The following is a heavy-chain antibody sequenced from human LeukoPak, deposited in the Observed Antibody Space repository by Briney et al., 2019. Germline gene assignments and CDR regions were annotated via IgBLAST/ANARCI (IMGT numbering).Heavy chain of an antibody. CDR3: ALVVPAAIPNTKYYYYYMDV. V-gene: IGHV1-2*02. Sequence: GASVKVSCKASGYTFTGYYMHWVRQAPGQGLEWMGWINPNSGGTNYAQKFQGRVTMTRDTSISTAYMELSRLRSDDTAVYYCALVVPAAIPNTKYYYYYMDVWGKGTTVTVSS. J-gene: IGHJ6*03. CDR2: INPNSGGT. CDR1: GYTFTGYY. D-gene: IGHD2-2*01.